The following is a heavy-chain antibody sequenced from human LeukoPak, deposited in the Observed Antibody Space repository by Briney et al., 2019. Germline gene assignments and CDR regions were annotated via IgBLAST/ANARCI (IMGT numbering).Heavy chain of an antibody. CDR1: GGTFSSYA. D-gene: IGHD3-10*01. CDR2: IIPIFGTA. J-gene: IGHJ6*02. CDR3: AGTIEFYGMDV. Sequence: ASVKVSCKASGGTFSSYAISWVRQAPGQGLEWMGGIIPIFGTANYAQKYQGRVTITADESTSTAYMELSSLRSEDTAVYYCAGTIEFYGMDVWGQGTTVTVSS. V-gene: IGHV1-69*13.